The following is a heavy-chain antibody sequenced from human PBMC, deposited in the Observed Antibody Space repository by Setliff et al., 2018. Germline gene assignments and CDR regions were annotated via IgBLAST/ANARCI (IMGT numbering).Heavy chain of an antibody. CDR1: GYIFNSYG. CDR3: ARGRDPAYYYDSGGYYWDY. CDR2: ISPYNGKT. J-gene: IGHJ4*02. V-gene: IGHV1-18*01. Sequence: ASVQVSCKASGYIFNSYGIAWVRQAPGQGLEWMGWISPYNGKTNHAQNLQGRVATTTDTSTSTAYMELRSLRSDDTAVYYCARGRDPAYYYDSGGYYWDYWGQGTLVTVSS. D-gene: IGHD3-22*01.